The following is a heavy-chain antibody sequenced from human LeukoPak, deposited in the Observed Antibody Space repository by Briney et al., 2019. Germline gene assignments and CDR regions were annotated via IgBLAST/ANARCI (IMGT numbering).Heavy chain of an antibody. CDR2: ISYDGSNK. CDR3: ATDYSWTFDC. J-gene: IGHJ4*02. CDR1: GFTFSSDA. D-gene: IGHD1-1*01. V-gene: IGHV3-30-3*01. Sequence: PGGSLRLSCAASGFTFSSDAMHWVRQAPGKGLEWVAVISYDGSNKYYADSVKGRFTISRDNSKNTLYLQMNSLRAEDTAMYYCATDYSWTFDCWGQGTQVTVSS.